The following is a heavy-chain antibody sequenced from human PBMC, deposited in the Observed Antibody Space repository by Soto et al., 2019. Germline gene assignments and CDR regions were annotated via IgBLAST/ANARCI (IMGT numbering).Heavy chain of an antibody. CDR3: ARALKSLYNNQSKYRNTPRVPYYFDY. CDR1: GGSFSGYY. Sequence: SETLSLTCAVYGGSFSGYYWSWIRQPPGKGLEWNGEINHSGSTNYNPSLKSRVTISVDTSKNQFSLKLSSVTAADTAVYYCARALKSLYNNQSKYRNTPRVPYYFDYWGQGTLVTVSS. J-gene: IGHJ4*02. V-gene: IGHV4-34*01. D-gene: IGHD3-16*02. CDR2: INHSGST.